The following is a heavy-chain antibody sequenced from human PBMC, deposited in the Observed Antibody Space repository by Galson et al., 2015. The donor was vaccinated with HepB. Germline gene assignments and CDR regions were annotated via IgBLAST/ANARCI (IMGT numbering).Heavy chain of an antibody. CDR1: GFTFSSYW. J-gene: IGHJ5*02. CDR2: IKQDGSEK. D-gene: IGHD2-2*01. CDR3: ARDQGYCSSTSCSSWFDP. V-gene: IGHV3-7*01. Sequence: SLRLSCAASGFTFSSYWMSWVRQAPGKGLEWVANIKQDGSEKYYVDSVKGRFTISRDNAKNSLYLQMNSLRAEDTAVYYCARDQGYCSSTSCSSWFDPWGQGTLVTVSS.